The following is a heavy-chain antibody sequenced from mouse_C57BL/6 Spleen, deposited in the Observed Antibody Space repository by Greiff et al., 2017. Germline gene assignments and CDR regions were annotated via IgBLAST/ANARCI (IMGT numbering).Heavy chain of an antibody. CDR3: ARGTGIAWFAY. CDR1: GYTFTSYD. J-gene: IGHJ3*01. D-gene: IGHD4-1*01. CDR2: IYPRDGST. Sequence: QVQLQQSGPELVKPGASVKLSCKASGYTFTSYDINWVKQRPGQGLEWIGWIYPRDGSTKYNEKFKGKATLTVDTSSSTAYMELHSLTSEDSAVYFCARGTGIAWFAYWGQGTLVTVSA. V-gene: IGHV1-85*01.